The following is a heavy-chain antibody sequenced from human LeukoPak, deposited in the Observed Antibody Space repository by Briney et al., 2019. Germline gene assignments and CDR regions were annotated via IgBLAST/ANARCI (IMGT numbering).Heavy chain of an antibody. CDR1: GGSISSGSYY. Sequence: SETLSLTCTVSGGSISSGSYYWSWIRQPAGKGLEWIGRIYTSGSTNYNPSLKSRATISVDTSKNQFSLKLSSVTAADTAVYYCARVGTIFGVVIDDAFDIWGQGTMVTVSS. CDR3: ARVGTIFGVVIDDAFDI. D-gene: IGHD3-3*01. CDR2: IYTSGST. V-gene: IGHV4-61*02. J-gene: IGHJ3*02.